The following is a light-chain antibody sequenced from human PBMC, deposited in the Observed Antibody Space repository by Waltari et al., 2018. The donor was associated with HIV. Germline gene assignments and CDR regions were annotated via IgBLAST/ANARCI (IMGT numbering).Light chain of an antibody. V-gene: IGKV3D-11*02. CDR2: DAS. CDR3: QHRNNWHAIT. Sequence: EIVLTQPPATLSLSQGERANLSCSSRQSFNNYLAGYHQKPGQAPRLLIYDASNRATGIPARFSGSGPGTDFTLTISSLEPEDFAVYYCQHRNNWHAITFGQGTRLEIK. CDR1: QSFNNY. J-gene: IGKJ5*01.